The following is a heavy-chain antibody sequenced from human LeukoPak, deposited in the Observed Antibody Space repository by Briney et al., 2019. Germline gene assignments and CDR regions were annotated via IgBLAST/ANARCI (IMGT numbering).Heavy chain of an antibody. CDR2: INPNSGGT. D-gene: IGHD2-2*01. CDR1: GYTFTGYY. Sequence: GPSVKVSCKASGYTFTGYYMHWVRQAPGQGLEWVGWINPNSGGTNYAQKFQGRVTMTRDTSISTAYMELSRLRSDDTAVYYCARVGSCSSTSCYFHWFDPWGQGTLITVSS. J-gene: IGHJ5*02. CDR3: ARVGSCSSTSCYFHWFDP. V-gene: IGHV1-2*02.